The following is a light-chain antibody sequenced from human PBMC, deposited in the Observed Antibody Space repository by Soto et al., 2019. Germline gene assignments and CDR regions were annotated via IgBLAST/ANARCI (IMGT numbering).Light chain of an antibody. CDR3: QYYDATNQV. V-gene: IGLV6-57*01. Sequence: NFMLTQPHSVSESPGKTVIISCTRSSGSIASNYVQWYQQRPCSSPTTVIYEDNQRPSWVPDRFSGSIDSSSNSASLTISGLETDDEADYFCQYYDATNQVFGGGTKLTVL. CDR1: SGSIASNY. CDR2: EDN. J-gene: IGLJ3*02.